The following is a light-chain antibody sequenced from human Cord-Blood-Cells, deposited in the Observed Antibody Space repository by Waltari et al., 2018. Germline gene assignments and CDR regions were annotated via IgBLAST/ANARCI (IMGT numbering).Light chain of an antibody. V-gene: IGLV1-51*01. J-gene: IGLJ2*01. Sequence: QSVLTQPPSVSAAPGQKVTISCSVSSSNIWNSHVSWYQQLPGTAPKLRIYDNTKRPSGIPDRFSGSKSGTSATLGITGLQTGDEADYYCGTWDSSLSAVVFGGGTKLTVL. CDR3: GTWDSSLSAVV. CDR1: SSNIWNSH. CDR2: DNT.